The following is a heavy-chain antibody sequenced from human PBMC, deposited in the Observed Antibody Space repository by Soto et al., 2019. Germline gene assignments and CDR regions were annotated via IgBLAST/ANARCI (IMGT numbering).Heavy chain of an antibody. CDR1: GFTFSSYS. D-gene: IGHD4-4*01. CDR2: IHENGHFK. V-gene: IGHV3-7*03. J-gene: IGHJ4*02. Sequence: GWSLRLSCAASGFTFSSYSMSWIRQAPGKGLEWLAHIHENGHFKFYVDSVKGRFTISRDDALNSLYLQMNSLRAEDTAIYYCARDEGVPINYRFDYWGQGTLVTVSS. CDR3: ARDEGVPINYRFDY.